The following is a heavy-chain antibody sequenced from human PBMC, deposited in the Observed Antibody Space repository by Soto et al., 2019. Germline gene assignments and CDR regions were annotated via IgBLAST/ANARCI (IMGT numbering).Heavy chain of an antibody. V-gene: IGHV6-1*01. CDR2: TVYTSKWYS. D-gene: IGHD4-4*01. J-gene: IGHJ4*02. CDR1: GDSISTNNFA. CDR3: ARGKYSAFDY. Sequence: QVQLQQSGPGLVKPSQTLSLTCAISGDSISTNNFAWNWIRQSPSGGLQWLGRTVYTSKWYSGYGVSGRSRITIKSDTSKNQFSLQLTSVTLDETVVYYCARGKYSAFDYWGQGTLVTVSS.